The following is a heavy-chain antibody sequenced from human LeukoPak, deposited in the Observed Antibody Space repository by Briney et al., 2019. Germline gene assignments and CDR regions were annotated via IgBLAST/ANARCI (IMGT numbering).Heavy chain of an antibody. V-gene: IGHV3-23*01. D-gene: IGHD6-19*01. Sequence: GGSLGLSCTASGFTFSSYAMSWVRQAPGKGLEWVSAISGSGGSTYHADSVKGRFTISRDNSKNTLYLQMNSLRAEDTAVYYCAKGTPGIAVAGTMDYWGQGTLVTVSS. CDR2: ISGSGGST. CDR3: AKGTPGIAVAGTMDY. CDR1: GFTFSSYA. J-gene: IGHJ4*02.